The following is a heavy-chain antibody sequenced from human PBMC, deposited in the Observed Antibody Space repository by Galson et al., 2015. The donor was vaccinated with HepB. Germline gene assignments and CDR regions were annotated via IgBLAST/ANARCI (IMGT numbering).Heavy chain of an antibody. Sequence: SVKVSCKASGYTFTSYDINWVRQATGQGLEWMGWMNPNSGNTGYAQKFQGRVTMTRNTSISTAYMELSSLRSEDTAVYYCARAVPEQYYYYYYMDVWGKGTTVTVSS. V-gene: IGHV1-8*01. D-gene: IGHD1/OR15-1a*01. CDR1: GYTFTSYD. CDR3: ARAVPEQYYYYYYMDV. CDR2: MNPNSGNT. J-gene: IGHJ6*03.